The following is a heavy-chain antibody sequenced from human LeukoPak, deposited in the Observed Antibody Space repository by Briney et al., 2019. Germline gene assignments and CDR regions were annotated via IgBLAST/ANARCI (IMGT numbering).Heavy chain of an antibody. V-gene: IGHV4-31*03. J-gene: IGHJ4*02. CDR3: ATASYYSGSGSYKH. CDR1: GGSISSGGYY. D-gene: IGHD3-10*01. Sequence: PSETLSLTCTVSGGSISSGGYYWSWIRQHPGKGLEWIGYIYYSGSTYYNPSLKSRVTISVDTAKNQFSLKLSSVTAADTAVYYCATASYYSGSGSYKHWGQGPLVTVSS. CDR2: IYYSGST.